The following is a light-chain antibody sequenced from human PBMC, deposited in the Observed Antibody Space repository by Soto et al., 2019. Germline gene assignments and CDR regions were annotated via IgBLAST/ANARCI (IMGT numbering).Light chain of an antibody. CDR2: NNI. CDR1: SSNIGSKS. V-gene: IGLV1-44*01. CDR3: GAWDVSLNAYV. J-gene: IGLJ1*01. Sequence: QSVLTQPPSASGTPGQRVTSSCSGSSSNIGSKSATWYQQLPGTAPKLLIYNNIERPSGVPDRFSGSTSGTSASLAISGLQSEDEADYYGGAWDVSLNAYVFGVGTKLTVL.